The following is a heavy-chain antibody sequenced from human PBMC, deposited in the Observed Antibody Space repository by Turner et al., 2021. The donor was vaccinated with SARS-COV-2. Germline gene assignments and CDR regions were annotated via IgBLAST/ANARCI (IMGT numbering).Heavy chain of an antibody. V-gene: IGHV4-39*01. Sequence: QLQLQESGPGLLRPSETLSLTCTVSSGSTRTTTYYWGWIRRPPGKGLEWIGSVHYTGSTYYNPSLKSRVTVSIDTPKNQFSLKLSSVTAADTAVYYCARGGWSDYVESTPFDIWGQGTVVTISS. CDR3: ARGGWSDYVESTPFDI. CDR1: SGSTRTTTYY. CDR2: VHYTGST. D-gene: IGHD1-26*01. J-gene: IGHJ3*02.